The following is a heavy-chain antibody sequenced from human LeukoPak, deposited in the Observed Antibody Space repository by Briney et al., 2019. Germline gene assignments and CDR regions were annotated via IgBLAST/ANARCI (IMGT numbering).Heavy chain of an antibody. Sequence: SETLSLTCTVSGGSISSGSYYWSWIRQPAGKGLEWIGRIYTSGSTNYNPSLKSRVTISVGTSKNQFSLKLSSVTAADTAVYYCAREVRFGEPNFDYWGQGTLVTVSS. V-gene: IGHV4-61*02. J-gene: IGHJ4*02. D-gene: IGHD3-10*01. CDR2: IYTSGST. CDR1: GGSISSGSYY. CDR3: AREVRFGEPNFDY.